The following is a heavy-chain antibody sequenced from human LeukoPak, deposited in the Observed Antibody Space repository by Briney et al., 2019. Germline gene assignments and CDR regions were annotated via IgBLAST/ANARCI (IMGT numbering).Heavy chain of an antibody. V-gene: IGHV3-11*04. CDR2: ISNSGRTI. CDR1: GFTFSEHY. CDR3: ARVIATRPHYHYYMDV. Sequence: TGGSLRLSCVASGFTFSEHYMTWIRQAPGKGLEWVSYISNSGRTIYYADSVKGRFTISRGNAEKSLYLQMNSLRVEDTAVYYCARVIATRPHYHYYMDVWGKGTTVTVSS. D-gene: IGHD6-6*01. J-gene: IGHJ6*03.